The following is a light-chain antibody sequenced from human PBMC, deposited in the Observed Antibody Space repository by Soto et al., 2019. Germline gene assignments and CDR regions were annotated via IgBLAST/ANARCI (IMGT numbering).Light chain of an antibody. CDR1: NSDVGAYNY. Sequence: QSALTQPASVSGSPGQSITISCTGTNSDVGAYNYVSWYQQHPGKAPKLIIYEVSNRPSGVSNRFSGSKSGNTASLTISGLQAEDEADYYCYSYTGSRNVFGTGTKLTVL. V-gene: IGLV2-14*01. J-gene: IGLJ1*01. CDR2: EVS. CDR3: YSYTGSRNV.